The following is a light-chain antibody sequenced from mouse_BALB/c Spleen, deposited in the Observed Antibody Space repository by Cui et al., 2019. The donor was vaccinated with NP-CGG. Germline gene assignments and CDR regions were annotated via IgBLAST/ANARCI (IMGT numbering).Light chain of an antibody. J-gene: IGLJ1*01. V-gene: IGLV1*01. CDR2: GTN. Sequence: VLTQAYALNTSPGETVTLTCRSSTGAVTTSNYANLVQEKPDHLFTGLIGGTNNRAPGVPARFSGSLIGDKAALTITGAQTEDEAIYFCVLWYSNHWVFGGGTKLTVL. CDR3: VLWYSNHWV. CDR1: TGAVTTSNY.